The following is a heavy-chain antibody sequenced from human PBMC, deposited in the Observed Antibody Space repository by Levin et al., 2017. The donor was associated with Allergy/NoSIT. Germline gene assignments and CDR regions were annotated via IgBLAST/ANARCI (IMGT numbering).Heavy chain of an antibody. V-gene: IGHV3-23*01. CDR1: GFIFSNYA. CDR2: ISGGGATT. CDR3: ANSGRTTWSFDS. Sequence: GGSLRLSCAASGFIFSNYAMNWVRQAPGKGLEWVAGISGGGATTHYVDSVKGRFTISRDNSKSTLYLQMSSLRADDTALYYCANSGRTTWSFDSWGQGTLVTVSS. J-gene: IGHJ4*02. D-gene: IGHD1-14*01.